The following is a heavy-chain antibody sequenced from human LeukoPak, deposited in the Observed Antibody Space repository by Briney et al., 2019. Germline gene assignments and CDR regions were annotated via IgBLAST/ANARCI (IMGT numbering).Heavy chain of an antibody. CDR3: ARQSEYYDISTGLWGRFDP. CDR1: GGSISSYY. CDR2: IYYSGST. D-gene: IGHD3-9*01. Sequence: SETLSLTCTVSGGSISSYYWSWIRQPPGKGLEWIGYIYYSGSTNYNPSLKSRVTISVDTSKNQFSLKLSSVAAADTAVYYCARQSEYYDISTGLWGRFDPWGQGTLVTVSS. V-gene: IGHV4-59*08. J-gene: IGHJ5*02.